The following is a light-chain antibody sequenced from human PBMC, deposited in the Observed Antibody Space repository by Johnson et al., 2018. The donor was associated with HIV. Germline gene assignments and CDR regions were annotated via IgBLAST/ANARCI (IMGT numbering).Light chain of an antibody. J-gene: IGLJ1*01. CDR2: ENN. CDR3: GTLDTSLSAGGL. CDR1: SSNIGNNY. V-gene: IGLV1-51*02. Sequence: HSVLTQPPSVSAAPGQKVTISCSGSSSNIGNNYVSWYQQIPGTAPKLLIYENNKRPSGIPDRFSGSKSGTSATLAITGLHTGDEADYYCGTLDTSLSAGGLCGSWTRVTVL.